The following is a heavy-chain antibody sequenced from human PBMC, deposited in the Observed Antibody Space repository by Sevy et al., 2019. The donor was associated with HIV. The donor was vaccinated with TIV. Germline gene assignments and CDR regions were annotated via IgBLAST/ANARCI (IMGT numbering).Heavy chain of an antibody. CDR2: ISYSGTNK. V-gene: IGHV3-30-3*01. CDR1: GFTFTLYA. CDR3: ARVAVEYCTDDCYHRFDY. Sequence: GGSLRLSCVASGFTFTLYAIHWVRQAPGKGLECVALISYSGTNKYYADSVKGRFTISRDDSKNTAYLQMNNLRTDDTAVYYCARVAVEYCTDDCYHRFDYWGQGTQVTVSS. J-gene: IGHJ4*02. D-gene: IGHD2-21*02.